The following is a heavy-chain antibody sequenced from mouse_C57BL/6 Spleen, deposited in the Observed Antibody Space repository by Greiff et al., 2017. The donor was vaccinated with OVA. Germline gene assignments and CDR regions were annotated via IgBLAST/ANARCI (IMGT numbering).Heavy chain of an antibody. CDR1: GYTFTSYW. CDR3: ARYGYDEEYYFDY. CDR2: INPSSGYT. Sequence: VQLQQSGAELAKPGASVKLSCKASGYTFTSYWMHWVKQRPGQGLEWIGYINPSSGYTKYNQKFKDKATLNADKSSSTAYMQLSSLTYEDSAVYYCARYGYDEEYYFDYWGQGTTLTVSS. V-gene: IGHV1-7*01. J-gene: IGHJ2*01. D-gene: IGHD2-2*01.